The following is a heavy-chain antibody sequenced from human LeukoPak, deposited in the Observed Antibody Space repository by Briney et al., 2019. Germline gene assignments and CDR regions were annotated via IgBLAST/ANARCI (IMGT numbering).Heavy chain of an antibody. V-gene: IGHV4-34*01. Sequence: SETLSLTCAVHGGSFIGYYWSWIRQPPGKGLEWIGEINHSGGADYNPSLKSRVTISVDTSKNQFSLKLTSVTAADTAVYYCAGGPGIAAADWGQGTQVTVSS. D-gene: IGHD6-13*01. CDR1: GGSFIGYY. J-gene: IGHJ1*01. CDR3: AGGPGIAAAD. CDR2: INHSGGA.